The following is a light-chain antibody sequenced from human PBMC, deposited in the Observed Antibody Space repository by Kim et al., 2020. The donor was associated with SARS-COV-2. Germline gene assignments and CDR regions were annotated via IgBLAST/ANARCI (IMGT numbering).Light chain of an antibody. CDR2: GAS. CDR3: QQYNNWPPIT. Sequence: EIVMTQSPGTLSVSPGERATLSCRASQSVSSNLAWYQQKPGQAPRLLIYGASTRVTGIPVRFSGSGSGTEFTLTISTLQSEDFAIYYCQQYNNWPPITFGQGTKLEI. CDR1: QSVSSN. V-gene: IGKV3-15*01. J-gene: IGKJ2*01.